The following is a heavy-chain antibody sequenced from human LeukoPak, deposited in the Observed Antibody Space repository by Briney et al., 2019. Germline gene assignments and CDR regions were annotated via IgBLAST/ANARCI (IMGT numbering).Heavy chain of an antibody. CDR3: ARASRSAFDI. J-gene: IGHJ3*02. CDR1: GFTFISYG. V-gene: IGHV3-33*01. Sequence: GGSLRLSCAASGFTFISYGMHWVRQAPGKGLEWVAVIWYDGSNKYYADYVKGRFTISRDNSKNTLYLQMNSLRAEDTAVYYCARASRSAFDIWGQGTIVTVSS. CDR2: IWYDGSNK.